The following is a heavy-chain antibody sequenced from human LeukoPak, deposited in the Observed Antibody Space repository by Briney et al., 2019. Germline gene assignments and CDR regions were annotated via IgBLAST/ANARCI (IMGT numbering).Heavy chain of an antibody. CDR1: GFTFSDYY. D-gene: IGHD2-15*01. V-gene: IGHV3-11*04. J-gene: IGHJ6*03. CDR3: ARIMNSCSSNYYYYMDV. CDR2: ISSSGSTI. Sequence: GGSLRLSCAASGFTFSDYYMSWIRQAPGKGLEWVSYISSSGSTIYYADSVKGRFTISRDNAKNSLYLQMNSLRAEDTAVYYCARIMNSCSSNYYYYMDVWGKGTTVTVSS.